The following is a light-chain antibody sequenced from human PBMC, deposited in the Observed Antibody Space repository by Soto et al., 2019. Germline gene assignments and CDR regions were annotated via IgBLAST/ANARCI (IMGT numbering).Light chain of an antibody. Sequence: EFVLTQSACTLSWSPGERATLSWRASRSVSTFLGWYQQKPGQPPRLLIYDASNRATGVPARFSDSPYGTDFNLTISSLETEDFAVYYCQQRSNWPWSFGQGTKVDIK. CDR2: DAS. J-gene: IGKJ1*01. CDR3: QQRSNWPWS. V-gene: IGKV3-11*01. CDR1: RSVSTF.